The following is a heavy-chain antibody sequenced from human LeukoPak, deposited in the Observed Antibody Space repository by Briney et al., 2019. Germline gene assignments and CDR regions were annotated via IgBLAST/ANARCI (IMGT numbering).Heavy chain of an antibody. CDR3: ARRITMVRGVPYWFDP. Sequence: GSLRLSCAASGFTVSSYYMNWIRQPPGKGLEWIGEINHSGSTNYNPSLKSRVTISVDTSKNQFSLKLSSVTAADTAVYYCARRITMVRGVPYWFDPWGQGTLVTVSS. J-gene: IGHJ5*02. CDR2: INHSGST. CDR1: GFTVSSYY. V-gene: IGHV4-34*01. D-gene: IGHD3-10*01.